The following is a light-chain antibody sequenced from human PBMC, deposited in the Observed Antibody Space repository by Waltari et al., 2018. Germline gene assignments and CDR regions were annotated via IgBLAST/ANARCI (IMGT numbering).Light chain of an antibody. V-gene: IGKV2-28*01. CDR3: LQALQSPLS. CDR2: MGS. CDR1: LSLLHINGYNY. J-gene: IGKJ4*01. Sequence: DIVMTQSPLSLSVTPGEPASISCRSTLSLLHINGYNYLDWYLQKPGQSPHLLIYMGSQRASGVPDRFSGNGSGTNFTLRISRVEAEDVGIYYCLQALQSPLSFGGETKVEIK.